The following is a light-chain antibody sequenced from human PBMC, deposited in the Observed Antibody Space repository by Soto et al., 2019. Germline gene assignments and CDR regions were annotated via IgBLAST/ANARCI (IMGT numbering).Light chain of an antibody. Sequence: DIQMTQSPSTLSASVGDRVTITCRASQSISSWLAWYQQKPGKAPKLLIYDASSLESGVPSRFSGRGSGTEFTLTISSLQPDDFATYYCQQYNSYWPFGQGTKV. V-gene: IGKV1-5*01. J-gene: IGKJ1*01. CDR3: QQYNSYWP. CDR1: QSISSW. CDR2: DAS.